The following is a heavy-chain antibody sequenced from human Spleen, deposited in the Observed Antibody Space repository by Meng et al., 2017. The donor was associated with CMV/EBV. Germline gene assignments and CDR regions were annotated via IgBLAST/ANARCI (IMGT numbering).Heavy chain of an antibody. D-gene: IGHD1-26*01. CDR1: GCTLSSYA. Sequence: CAGYGCTLSSYAMSWVRQATGKGLEWVSVIYSGGSSTYYAASVKGRFTISSENDKNLLFLQMNILRVENTDVYCCARDSSAVHNWLDSWGQGTLVTVSS. J-gene: IGHJ5*01. CDR3: ARDSSAVHNWLDS. CDR2: IYSGGSST. V-gene: IGHV3-23*03.